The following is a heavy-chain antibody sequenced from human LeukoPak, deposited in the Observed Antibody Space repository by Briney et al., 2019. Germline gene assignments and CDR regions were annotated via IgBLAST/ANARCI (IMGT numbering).Heavy chain of an antibody. CDR1: GFTFSSYA. Sequence: GGSLRLSCAASGFTFSSYAMHWVRQAPGKGLEWVAVISYDGSNKYYADSVKGRFTISRDNSKNTLYLQMNSLRAEDTAVYYCAKKLSGMSGTPWGDFDCWGQGALVTVSS. D-gene: IGHD1-1*01. CDR3: AKKLSGMSGTPWGDFDC. CDR2: ISYDGSNK. V-gene: IGHV3-30*01. J-gene: IGHJ4*02.